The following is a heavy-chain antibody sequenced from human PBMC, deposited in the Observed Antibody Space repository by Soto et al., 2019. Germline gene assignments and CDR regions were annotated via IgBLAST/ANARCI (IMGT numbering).Heavy chain of an antibody. Sequence: GGSLRLSCAASGFTFSSYAMSWVRQAPGKGLEWVSAISGSGGSTYYADSVKGRFTISRDNSKNTLYLQMNSLRAEDTAVYYCAKTDTPHTARAAAGDYWGQGTLVTVSS. CDR2: ISGSGGST. J-gene: IGHJ4*02. V-gene: IGHV3-23*01. CDR1: GFTFSSYA. CDR3: AKTDTPHTARAAAGDY. D-gene: IGHD6-13*01.